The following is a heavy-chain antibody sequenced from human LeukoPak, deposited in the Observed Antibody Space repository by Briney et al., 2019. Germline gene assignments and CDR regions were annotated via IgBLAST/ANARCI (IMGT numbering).Heavy chain of an antibody. Sequence: KPSETLSLTCAVYGGSFSGYYWSWIRQPPGKGLEWIGEINHSGSTNYNPSLKSRVTISVDTSKNQFSLKLSSVTAADTAVYYCARESGYSSSFSYYGMDVWGQGTTVTVSS. V-gene: IGHV4-34*01. CDR2: INHSGST. CDR3: ARESGYSSSFSYYGMDV. CDR1: GGSFSGYY. D-gene: IGHD6-13*01. J-gene: IGHJ6*02.